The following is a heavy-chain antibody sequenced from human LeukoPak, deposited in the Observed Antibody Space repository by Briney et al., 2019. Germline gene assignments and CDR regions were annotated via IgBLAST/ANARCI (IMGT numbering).Heavy chain of an antibody. CDR3: ARTGGYMVRGVQNWFDP. J-gene: IGHJ5*02. CDR1: GDSISSNHYY. Sequence: PSETLSLTCTVSGDSISSNHYYGGWVRHPPGKGLEWIGSGTTYYNPSLKSRVTISVDTSKNQFSLKLSSVTAADTAVYYCARTGGYMVRGVQNWFDPWGQGTLVTVSS. V-gene: IGHV4-39*01. D-gene: IGHD3-10*01. CDR2: GTT.